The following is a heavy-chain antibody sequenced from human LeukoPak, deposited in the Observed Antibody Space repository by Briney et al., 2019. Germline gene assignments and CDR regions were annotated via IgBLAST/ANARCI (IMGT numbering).Heavy chain of an antibody. CDR3: AKDADGHNAGGFDY. V-gene: IGHV3-43*02. J-gene: IGHJ4*02. CDR2: ISGDGGST. D-gene: IGHD5-24*01. Sequence: GGSLRLSCAASGFTFSSYATHWVRQAPGKGLEWVSLISGDGGSTYYADSVKGRFTISRDNSKNSLYLQMNSLRTEDTALYYCAKDADGHNAGGFDYWGQGTLVTVSS. CDR1: GFTFSSYA.